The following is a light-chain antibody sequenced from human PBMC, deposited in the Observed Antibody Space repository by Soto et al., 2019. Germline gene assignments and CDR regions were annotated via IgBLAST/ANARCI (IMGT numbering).Light chain of an antibody. CDR2: AAS. CDR1: QSISSY. Sequence: DIQMTQSPSSLSASVGDRVTITCRASQSISSYLNWYQQKPGKGPKLLSYAASSLQSGVPSRFCGSGSGTDFTLTSSRLQPEDFATYYGQQSYSTPVTFGPGTKVDIK. J-gene: IGKJ3*01. V-gene: IGKV1-39*01. CDR3: QQSYSTPVT.